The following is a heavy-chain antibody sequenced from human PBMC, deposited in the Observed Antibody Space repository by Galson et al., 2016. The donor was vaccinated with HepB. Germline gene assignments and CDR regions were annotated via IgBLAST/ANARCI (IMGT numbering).Heavy chain of an antibody. V-gene: IGHV3-53*01. J-gene: IGHJ4*02. CDR3: AREYSSGWYYFDY. Sequence: SLRLSCAASGFTVSSNYMTWVRQAPGKGLEWVSVIYSGGGTYYADSVKGLFTISRHNSKNTLYLQMNTLRAEDTALYYRAREYSSGWYYFDYWGQETLVTVSS. CDR2: IYSGGGT. D-gene: IGHD6-19*01. CDR1: GFTVSSNY.